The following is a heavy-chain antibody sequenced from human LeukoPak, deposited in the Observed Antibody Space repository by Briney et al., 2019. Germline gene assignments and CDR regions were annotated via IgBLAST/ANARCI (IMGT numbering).Heavy chain of an antibody. V-gene: IGHV4-59*01. Sequence: SETLSLTCSVSDGSINKYCWSWIRQSPEKGLEFIAYIFYSGSTNYSPSLKSRATISVDTSKNQFSLKLTSVTAADTAVYYCARLTPMVTVITYHAFDIWGQGTMVTVSS. J-gene: IGHJ3*02. CDR1: DGSINKYC. CDR3: ARLTPMVTVITYHAFDI. CDR2: IFYSGST. D-gene: IGHD5-18*01.